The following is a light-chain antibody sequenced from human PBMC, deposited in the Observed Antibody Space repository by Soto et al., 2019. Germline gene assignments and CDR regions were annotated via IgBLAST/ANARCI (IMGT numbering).Light chain of an antibody. Sequence: QSALTQPPSASGSPGQSVTISCTGTSSDVGAYNYVSWYQQHAGKAPKLVIYEVTKRPSGLPDRFSGSKSANTASLTVSGLQAEDEADYYCRSCASSNTWVFRGGTKLTVL. J-gene: IGLJ3*02. CDR2: EVT. CDR3: RSCASSNTWV. CDR1: SSDVGAYNY. V-gene: IGLV2-8*01.